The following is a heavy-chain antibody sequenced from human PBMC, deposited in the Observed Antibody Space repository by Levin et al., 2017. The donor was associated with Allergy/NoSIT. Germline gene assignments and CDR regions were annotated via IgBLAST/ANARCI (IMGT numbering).Heavy chain of an antibody. J-gene: IGHJ4*02. CDR2: ISSSGSTI. Sequence: GGSLRLSCAASGFTFSDYYMSWIRQAPGKGLEWVSYISSSGSTIYYADSVKGRFTISRDNAKNSLYLQMNSLRAEDTAVYYCATTMRNYYDSSGYYFDYWGQGTLVTVSS. CDR1: GFTFSDYY. D-gene: IGHD3-22*01. CDR3: ATTMRNYYDSSGYYFDY. V-gene: IGHV3-11*01.